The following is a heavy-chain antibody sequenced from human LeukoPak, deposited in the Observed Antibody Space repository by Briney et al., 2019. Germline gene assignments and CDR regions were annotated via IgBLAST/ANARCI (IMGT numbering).Heavy chain of an antibody. CDR3: TRWGSWPYDY. CDR2: INDIGNT. D-gene: IGHD6-13*01. V-gene: IGHV4-34*01. CDR1: GGSFSGYY. Sequence: SETLSLTCAVYGGSFSGYYWSWIRQPPGKGLEWIGEINDIGNTNYDPSLRSRVTISVDTSKNQFSLSLTSATAADSAVYYCTRWGSWPYDYWGQGTLVTVSS. J-gene: IGHJ4*02.